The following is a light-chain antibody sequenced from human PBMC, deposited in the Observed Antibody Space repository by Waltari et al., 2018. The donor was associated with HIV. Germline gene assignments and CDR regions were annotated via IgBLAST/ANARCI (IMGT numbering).Light chain of an antibody. CDR1: ALPRQF. V-gene: IGLV3-25*03. CDR2: KDS. CDR3: QSADITGTLGV. J-gene: IGLJ2*01. Sequence: SYELAQPPSVSVSPGPTARLTCSGDALPRQFVYWYQQKPGQAPIVVIYKDSERPSGIPERFSGFIAGTTATLTISAVQAEDEADYYCQSADITGTLGVFGGGTRLTV.